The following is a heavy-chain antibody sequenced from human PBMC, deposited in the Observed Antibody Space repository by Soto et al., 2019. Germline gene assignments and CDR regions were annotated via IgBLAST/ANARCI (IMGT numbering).Heavy chain of an antibody. Sequence: GGSLRLSCAASGFTFSSYWMHWVRQAPGKGLVWVSRINYDGSSTYYADSVKGRFTISRDNAKNTLYLQMNSLRVEDTAVYYCARDFGYWGQGTLVTVSS. V-gene: IGHV3-74*01. CDR2: INYDGSST. J-gene: IGHJ4*02. CDR1: GFTFSSYW. CDR3: ARDFGY. D-gene: IGHD3-10*01.